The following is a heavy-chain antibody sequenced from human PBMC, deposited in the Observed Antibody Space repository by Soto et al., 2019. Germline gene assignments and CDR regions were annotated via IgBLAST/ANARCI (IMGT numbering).Heavy chain of an antibody. CDR2: ISYDGSNK. CDR3: ARVPSLDY. J-gene: IGHJ4*02. Sequence: QVQLVESGGGVVQPGRSLRLSCAASGFTFSSYAMHWVRQAPGKGLEWVAVISYDGSNKYYADSVKGRFTISRDNSKNTLYLQVNSLRAEDTAVYYCARVPSLDYWGQGTLVTVSS. CDR1: GFTFSSYA. V-gene: IGHV3-30-3*01.